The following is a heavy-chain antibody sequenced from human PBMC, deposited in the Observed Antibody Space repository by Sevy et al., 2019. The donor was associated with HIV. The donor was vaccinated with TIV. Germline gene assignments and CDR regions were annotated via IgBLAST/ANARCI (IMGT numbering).Heavy chain of an antibody. Sequence: ASVKVSCKASGYTFTGYYMHWVRQAPGQGLEWMGWINPNSGGTNYAQKFQGWVTMNRDTSISTAYMELSRLRSDDTAVYYCARDKGGGLTLWYNWNSAPSWYFDYWGQGTLVTVSS. CDR3: ARDKGGGLTLWYNWNSAPSWYFDY. CDR2: INPNSGGT. V-gene: IGHV1-2*04. D-gene: IGHD1-7*01. J-gene: IGHJ4*02. CDR1: GYTFTGYY.